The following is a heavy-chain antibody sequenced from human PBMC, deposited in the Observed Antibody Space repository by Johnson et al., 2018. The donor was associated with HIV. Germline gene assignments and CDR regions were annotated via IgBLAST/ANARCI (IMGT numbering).Heavy chain of an antibody. CDR1: GFSSRSYD. D-gene: IGHD2-15*01. CDR2: IGTAGDT. J-gene: IGHJ3*02. Sequence: VQLVESGGGLIQPGGSLRLSCAASGFSSRSYDLHWVRQRPGKGLAWVSGIGTAGDTYYPASVQGRFTISRDNSKNTLYLQMNSLRAEDTAVSDCAKDQYGSSYDIWGEGTMVTVSS. V-gene: IGHV3-13*01. CDR3: AKDQYGSSYDI.